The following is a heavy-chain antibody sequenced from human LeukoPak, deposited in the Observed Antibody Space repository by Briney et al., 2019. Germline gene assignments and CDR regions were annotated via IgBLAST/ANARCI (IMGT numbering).Heavy chain of an antibody. CDR1: GFTFRSYV. CDR3: AKRASALACFHYFDS. J-gene: IGHJ4*02. D-gene: IGHD6-19*01. CDR2: ISSSGGIT. Sequence: GGSLRLSCAASGFTFRSYVMNWVRQAPGKGLEWVASISSSGGITYYADFVEGRFTISRDNSKNMVYVQMNSLRAEDTAVYYCAKRASALACFHYFDSWGQGTQVTVSS. V-gene: IGHV3-23*01.